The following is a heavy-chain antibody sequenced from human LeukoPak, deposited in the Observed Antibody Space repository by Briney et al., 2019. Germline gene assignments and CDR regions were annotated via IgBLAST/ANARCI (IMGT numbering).Heavy chain of an antibody. CDR3: AKGRSSSWYGAFNY. J-gene: IGHJ4*02. V-gene: IGHV3-23*01. CDR1: GFTFSSYV. D-gene: IGHD6-13*01. Sequence: GGSLRLSCAASGFTFSSYVMSWVRQAPGKGLEWVSAISGGGGGTYYADSVKGRFTISRDNSKNTLYLQMNSLRADDTAVYYCAKGRSSSWYGAFNYWGQGTLVTVSS. CDR2: ISGGGGGT.